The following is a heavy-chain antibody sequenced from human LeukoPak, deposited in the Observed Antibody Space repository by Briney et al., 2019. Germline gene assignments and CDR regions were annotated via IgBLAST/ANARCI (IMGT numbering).Heavy chain of an antibody. D-gene: IGHD6-19*01. Sequence: TLSLTCTVSGGSISSGIYSWSWIRQPAGKGLEWIGRIYTSGSTNYNPSLKSRVTISVDTSKNQFSLKLSSVTAADTAVYYCARGGSGWNYYYYYMDVWGKGTTVTISS. V-gene: IGHV4-61*02. CDR1: GGSISSGIYS. CDR2: IYTSGST. CDR3: ARGGSGWNYYYYYMDV. J-gene: IGHJ6*03.